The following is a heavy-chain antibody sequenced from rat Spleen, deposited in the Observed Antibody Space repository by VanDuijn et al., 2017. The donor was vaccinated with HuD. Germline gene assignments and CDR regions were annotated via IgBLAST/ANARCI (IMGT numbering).Heavy chain of an antibody. CDR2: MWTGGIT. J-gene: IGHJ2*01. CDR1: GFSLTTYN. V-gene: IGHV2-30*01. CDR3: ARDRDWAEDY. D-gene: IGHD5-1*01. Sequence: QVQLKESGPGLVQPSQTLSLTCTVSGFSLTTYNVHWVRQPAGKGLEWMGIMWTGGITDYNSALESRLRLTRDTSKGQVFLKMSSLKTEDTATYYCARDRDWAEDYWGQGVMVTVSS.